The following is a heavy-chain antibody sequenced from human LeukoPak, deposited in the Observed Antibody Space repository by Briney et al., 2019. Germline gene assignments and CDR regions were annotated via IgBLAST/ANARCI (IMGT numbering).Heavy chain of an antibody. CDR3: PKQYVNC. CDR2: ISESGDST. Sequence: GGSLRLSCAASGFSFKSYAMNWVRQAPGKGLEWVSSISESGDSTHYADSVRGRFTISRDNSMNTLYLQMNGLTAEDTAVYYYPKQYVNCWGKGTLVTVSS. J-gene: IGHJ4*02. D-gene: IGHD3-16*01. CDR1: GFSFKSYA. V-gene: IGHV3-23*01.